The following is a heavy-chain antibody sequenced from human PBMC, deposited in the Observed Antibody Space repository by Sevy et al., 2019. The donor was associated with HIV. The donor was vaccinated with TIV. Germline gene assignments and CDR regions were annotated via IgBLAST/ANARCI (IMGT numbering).Heavy chain of an antibody. J-gene: IGHJ4*02. CDR2: FDPEDGET. D-gene: IGHD6-19*01. CDR3: ATGDPIAVAVRLIDY. CDR1: GYTLTELS. V-gene: IGHV1-24*01. Sequence: ASVKVSCKVSGYTLTELSMHWVRQAPGKGIEWMGGFDPEDGETIYAQKFQGRVTMTEDTSTDTAYMELSSLRSEDTAVYYCATGDPIAVAVRLIDYWGQGTLVTVSS.